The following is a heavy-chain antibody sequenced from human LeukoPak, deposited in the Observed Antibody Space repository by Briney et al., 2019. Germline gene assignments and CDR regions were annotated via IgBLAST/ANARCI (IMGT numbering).Heavy chain of an antibody. CDR3: ATYIVGPTIDY. J-gene: IGHJ4*02. D-gene: IGHD2-15*01. CDR2: ISGSGTTI. Sequence: GGSLRLSCAASGFTFSSYGMHWVRQAPGKGLEWISYISGSGTTIYYADSVKGRFTISRDNAKNSVYLQMNSLRAGDTAVYYCATYIVGPTIDYWGQGTLVTVSS. CDR1: GFTFSSYG. V-gene: IGHV3-48*04.